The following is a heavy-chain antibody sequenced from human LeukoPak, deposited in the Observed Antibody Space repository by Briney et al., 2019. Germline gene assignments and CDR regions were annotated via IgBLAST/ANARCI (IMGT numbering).Heavy chain of an antibody. Sequence: GGSLRLSCVDSGFTFSSYWMSWVRQAPGKGPEWVANIKQDGREKYYVDSVKGRFTISRDNAKNSLYLQMNSLRAEDTALYYCAKAHDYGSGSFFDYWGQGTLVTVSS. CDR2: IKQDGREK. CDR1: GFTFSSYW. CDR3: AKAHDYGSGSFFDY. D-gene: IGHD3-10*01. J-gene: IGHJ4*02. V-gene: IGHV3-7*03.